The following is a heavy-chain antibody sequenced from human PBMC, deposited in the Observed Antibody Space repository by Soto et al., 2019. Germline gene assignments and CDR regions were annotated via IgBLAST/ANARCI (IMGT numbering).Heavy chain of an antibody. CDR3: ARGVRSAAAKSTWFDP. J-gene: IGHJ5*02. CDR1: GGSISSGGYY. D-gene: IGHD2-2*01. V-gene: IGHV4-31*03. Sequence: SETLSLTCTVSGGSISSGGYYWSWIRQHPGKGLEWIGYIYYSGSTYYNPSLKSRVTISVDTSKNQFSLKLSSVTAADTAVYYCARGVRSAAAKSTWFDPWGQGTLVTVSS. CDR2: IYYSGST.